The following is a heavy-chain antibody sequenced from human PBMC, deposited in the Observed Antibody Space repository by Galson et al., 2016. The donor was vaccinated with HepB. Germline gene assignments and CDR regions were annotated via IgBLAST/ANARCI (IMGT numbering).Heavy chain of an antibody. V-gene: IGHV1-18*01. D-gene: IGHD3-22*01. CDR3: AKLTETYYDSSGYFDY. CDR1: GYTFTTYG. Sequence: SVKVSCKASGYTFTTYGISWVRQAPGQGLEWMGWISAYNGDTNYAQKLQGRVTMTTDTSTSTAYMELRSLRSDDTAVYYCAKLTETYYDSSGYFDYWGQGPLVTVSS. J-gene: IGHJ4*02. CDR2: ISAYNGDT.